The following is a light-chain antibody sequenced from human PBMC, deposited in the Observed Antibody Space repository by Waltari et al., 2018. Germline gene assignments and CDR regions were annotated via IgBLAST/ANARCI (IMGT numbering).Light chain of an antibody. J-gene: IGLJ3*02. CDR3: ATWDDSLNGWV. CDR1: NSTIGRHA. Sequence: QSVLTHPPSASGTPGPRATISCSGSNSTIGRHAVTWYQPPPETAPKLLIYTANQRPSGVPDRFSGSKSGTSASLAISGLQSEDEADYHCATWDDSLNGWVFGGGTKVTVL. V-gene: IGLV1-44*01. CDR2: TAN.